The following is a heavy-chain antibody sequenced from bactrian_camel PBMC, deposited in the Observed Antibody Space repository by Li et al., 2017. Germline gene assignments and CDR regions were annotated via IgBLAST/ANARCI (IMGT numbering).Heavy chain of an antibody. CDR3: AEDRWGFLEDYDT. CDR2: IYTGDGDT. D-gene: IGHD5*01. V-gene: IGHV3S6*01. J-gene: IGHJ6*01. CDR1: GFTFTNAW. Sequence: HVQLVESGGSLVQPGGSLRLSCVASGFTFTNAWIHWVRLAPGKGLEWVSNIYTGDGDTNNADSVKGRFTASRDVTKNTVFLQLNSLKTEDTAMYYCAEDRWGFLEDYDTWGQGTQVTVS.